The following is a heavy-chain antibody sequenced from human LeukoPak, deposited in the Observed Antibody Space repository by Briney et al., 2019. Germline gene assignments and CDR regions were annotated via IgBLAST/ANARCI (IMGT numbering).Heavy chain of an antibody. CDR1: GGSFSGYY. D-gene: IGHD6-19*01. Sequence: SETLSLTCAVYGGSFSGYYRSWIRQPPGKGLEWMGEINHSGSTNYNPSLKSRVTISVDTSKNQFSLKLSSVTAADTAVYYCARKASGWYRIYTDWYFDLWGRGTLVTVSS. CDR3: ARKASGWYRIYTDWYFDL. J-gene: IGHJ2*01. CDR2: INHSGST. V-gene: IGHV4-34*01.